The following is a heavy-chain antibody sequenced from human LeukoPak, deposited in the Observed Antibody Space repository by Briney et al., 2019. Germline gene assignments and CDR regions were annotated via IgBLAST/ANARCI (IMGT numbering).Heavy chain of an antibody. J-gene: IGHJ4*02. CDR1: GYTFTSYY. Sequence: ASVKVSCKASGYTFTSYYMHWVRQAPGQGLEWMGIINPSGGSTSYAQKFQGRVTMTRDMSTSTVYMELSSLRSEDTAVYYCARDPIPAIAAAGTPEDYWGQGTLVTVSS. CDR3: ARDPIPAIAAAGTPEDY. CDR2: INPSGGST. V-gene: IGHV1-46*01. D-gene: IGHD6-13*01.